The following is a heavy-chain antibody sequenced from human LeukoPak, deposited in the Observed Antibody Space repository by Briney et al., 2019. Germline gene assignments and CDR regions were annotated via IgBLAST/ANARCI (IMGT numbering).Heavy chain of an antibody. J-gene: IGHJ2*01. D-gene: IGHD3-16*01. CDR1: GGSISSYY. CDR2: IYYSGST. V-gene: IGHV4-59*01. Sequence: SETLSLTCTVSGGSISSYYWSWIRQPPGKGLEWIGYIYYSGSTNYNPSLKSRVTISVVTSKNQFSLKLSSVTAADTAVYYRASRLSLPERMSYFDLWGRGTLVTVSS. CDR3: ASRLSLPERMSYFDL.